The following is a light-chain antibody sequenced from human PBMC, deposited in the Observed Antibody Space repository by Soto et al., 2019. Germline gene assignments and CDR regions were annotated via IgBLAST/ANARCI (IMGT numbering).Light chain of an antibody. V-gene: IGKV3-11*01. CDR1: QSVGTS. Sequence: DIVLTQSPATLSLSPGERATLSCRASQSVGTSLAWFQHKPGQAPRLLLYAASNRAAGIPVRFSGSGSATDFTLTISSLEPEDFAVYYCQQRNNWLTFGGGTKVEIK. CDR3: QQRNNWLT. CDR2: AAS. J-gene: IGKJ4*01.